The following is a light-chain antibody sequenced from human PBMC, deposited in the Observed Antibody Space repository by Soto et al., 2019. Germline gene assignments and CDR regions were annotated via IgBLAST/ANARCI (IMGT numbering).Light chain of an antibody. CDR1: SSNIGAGYD. J-gene: IGLJ1*01. CDR3: QSYDSSLSGYV. CDR2: GNS. Sequence: QSVLTQPPSVSGAPGQRVTISCTGSSSNIGAGYDVHWYQQLPGTAPKLLIYGNSNRPSGVPDRFSGSKSGTSASLAITGLAAEDEADYYCQSYDSSLSGYVFGTGTKLTVL. V-gene: IGLV1-40*01.